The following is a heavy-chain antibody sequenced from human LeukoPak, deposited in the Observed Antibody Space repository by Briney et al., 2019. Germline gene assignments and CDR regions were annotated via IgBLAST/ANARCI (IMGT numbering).Heavy chain of an antibody. CDR1: GFTVSNNY. D-gene: IGHD3-3*01. V-gene: IGHV3-74*01. CDR2: INSDGSST. CDR3: ARVDGTGFWSGYYPNNDYYYYYGMDV. Sequence: RGSLRLSCAASGFTVSNNYMSWVRQAPGKGLVWVSRINSDGSSTSYADSVKGRFTISRDNAKNTLYLQMNSLRAEGTAVYYCARVDGTGFWSGYYPNNDYYYYYGMDVWGQGTTVTVSS. J-gene: IGHJ6*02.